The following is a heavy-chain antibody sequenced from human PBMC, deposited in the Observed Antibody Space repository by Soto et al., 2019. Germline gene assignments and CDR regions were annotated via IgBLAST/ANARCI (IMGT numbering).Heavy chain of an antibody. J-gene: IGHJ3*02. Sequence: GGSLRLSCAASGFTFSSYAMSWVRQAPGKGLEWVSAISGSGGSTYYADSVKGRFTISRDNSKNTLYLQMNSLRAEDTAVYYCAKLNYYDSSGYTRHDAFDIWGQGTMVTVSS. V-gene: IGHV3-23*01. CDR1: GFTFSSYA. CDR3: AKLNYYDSSGYTRHDAFDI. D-gene: IGHD3-22*01. CDR2: ISGSGGST.